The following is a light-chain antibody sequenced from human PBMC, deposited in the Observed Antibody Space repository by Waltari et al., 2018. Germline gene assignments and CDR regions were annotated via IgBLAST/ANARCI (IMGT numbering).Light chain of an antibody. V-gene: IGLV3-21*02. CDR1: ATRDKT. CDR3: QVWDASGDHPV. J-gene: IGLJ2*01. CDR2: DDT. Sequence: YELTQPPSASVAPRQTAKITCAGRATRDKTVHGYQQKSGQAPGLVIYDDTVRPSGIPERISGSDTATLTIAGVEAGDEAVYCCQVWDASGDHPVFGGGTRLTVL.